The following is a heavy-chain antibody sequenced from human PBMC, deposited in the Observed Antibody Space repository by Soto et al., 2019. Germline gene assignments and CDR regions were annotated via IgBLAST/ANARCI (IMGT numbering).Heavy chain of an antibody. J-gene: IGHJ6*02. CDR3: ARGYYDFWSGYWTPGGMDV. Sequence: ASVKVSFKASGYTFTSYAMHWVRQAPGQRLEWMGWINAGSGGTNYAQKFQGWVTMTRDTSISTAYMELSRLRSDDTAVYYCARGYYDFWSGYWTPGGMDVWGQGTTVTVSS. D-gene: IGHD3-3*01. CDR2: INAGSGGT. V-gene: IGHV1-2*04. CDR1: GYTFTSYA.